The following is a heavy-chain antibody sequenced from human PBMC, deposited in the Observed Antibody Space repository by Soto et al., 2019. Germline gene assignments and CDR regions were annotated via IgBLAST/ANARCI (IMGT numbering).Heavy chain of an antibody. CDR2: IYYSGST. D-gene: IGHD5-18*01. Sequence: SGTRAALFCVSGGSISSRGYEWGWIRQHPGKGLEWIGYIYYSGSTYYNPSLKSRVTISVDTSKNQFSLKLSSVTAADTAVYYCARSGYSYGPNPLLYWGKGTLVTVS. J-gene: IGHJ4*02. CDR3: ARSGYSYGPNPLLY. V-gene: IGHV4-31*03. CDR1: GGSISSRGYE.